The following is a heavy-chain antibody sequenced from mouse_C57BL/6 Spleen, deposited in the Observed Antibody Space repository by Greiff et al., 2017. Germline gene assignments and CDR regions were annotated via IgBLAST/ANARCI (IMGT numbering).Heavy chain of an antibody. CDR3: ARSSLDDEGFAY. Sequence: QVQLQQPGAELVKPGASVKMSCKASGYTFTSYWITWVKQRPGQGLEWIGDIYPGSGSTNYNEKFKSKATLTVDTSSSTAYMQLSSLTSEASAVYFCARSSLDDEGFAYWGQGTLVTVSA. CDR2: IYPGSGST. J-gene: IGHJ3*01. V-gene: IGHV1-55*01. CDR1: GYTFTSYW.